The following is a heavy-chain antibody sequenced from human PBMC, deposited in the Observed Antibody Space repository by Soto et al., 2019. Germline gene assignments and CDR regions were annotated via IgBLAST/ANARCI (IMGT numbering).Heavy chain of an antibody. CDR3: ARDPWAADY. J-gene: IGHJ4*02. V-gene: IGHV3-66*01. D-gene: IGHD3-16*01. CDR1: GFTVSTKY. Sequence: EVQLVESGGGLVQPGGSLRLSCAASGFTVSTKYMSWVRQAPGKGLEWVSVIYSGGSTFYADSVRGRFTISRDNSKNTVNIQMNSLSAEDTAVYYCARDPWAADYWGQGTLVTVSS. CDR2: IYSGGST.